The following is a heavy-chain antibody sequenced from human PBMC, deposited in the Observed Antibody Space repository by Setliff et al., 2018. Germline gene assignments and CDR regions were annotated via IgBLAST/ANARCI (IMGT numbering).Heavy chain of an antibody. Sequence: SETLSLTCTVSGGSISDNNYYWGWIRQSPGKELEWIGGISHSANKYYNPSFRTGVTISVDMSKNQFFLNLDSVTAADTAVYYCARHPTGFPNWFDVWGQGTLVTVSS. D-gene: IGHD3-9*01. CDR2: ISHSANK. CDR3: ARHPTGFPNWFDV. J-gene: IGHJ5*02. CDR1: GGSISDNNYY. V-gene: IGHV4-39*01.